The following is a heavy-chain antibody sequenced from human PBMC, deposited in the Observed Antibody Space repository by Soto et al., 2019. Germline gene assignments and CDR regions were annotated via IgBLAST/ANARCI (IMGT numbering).Heavy chain of an antibody. CDR1: CGSISIGGYS. CDR2: IYHSGST. CDR3: ARVIYLSSSSGDWLDP. Sequence: LSLTCAVSCGSISIGGYSLSWIRQPPGKGLEWIGYIYHSGSTYYNPSLKSRVTISVDRSKNQFSLKLSSVTAADTAVYYCARVIYLSSSSGDWLDPWGQGTLVT. J-gene: IGHJ5*02. D-gene: IGHD6-6*01. V-gene: IGHV4-30-2*01.